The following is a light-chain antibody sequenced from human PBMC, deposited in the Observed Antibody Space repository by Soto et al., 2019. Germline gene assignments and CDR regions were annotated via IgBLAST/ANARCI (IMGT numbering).Light chain of an antibody. CDR1: SSDVGGYNF. CDR3: SSYTSSVTLV. J-gene: IGLJ2*01. CDR2: EVS. V-gene: IGLV2-14*01. Sequence: QSALTQPASVSGSPGQSITISCTGTSSDVGGYNFVSWYQQHPGKAPKLMIYEVSNRPSGVSYRFSGSKSGNPASLTLSGLQGEDEADYYCSSYTSSVTLVFGGGTKLTVL.